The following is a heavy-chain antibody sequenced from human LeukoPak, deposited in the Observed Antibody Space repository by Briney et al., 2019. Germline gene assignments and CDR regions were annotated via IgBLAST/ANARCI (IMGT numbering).Heavy chain of an antibody. CDR3: AGTRPYSSGWFGAFDI. V-gene: IGHV4-59*08. Sequence: SETLSLTCTVSGGSISSYYWSWIRQPPGKGLEWIGYIYYSGSTNYNPSLKSRVTISVDTSKNQFSLKLSSVTAADTAVYYCAGTRPYSSGWFGAFDIWGQGTMVTVSS. J-gene: IGHJ3*02. CDR2: IYYSGST. D-gene: IGHD6-19*01. CDR1: GGSISSYY.